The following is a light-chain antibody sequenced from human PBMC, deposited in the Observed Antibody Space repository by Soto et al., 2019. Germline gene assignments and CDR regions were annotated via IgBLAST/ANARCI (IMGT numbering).Light chain of an antibody. CDR1: QIVSSSY. CDR2: GAS. V-gene: IGKV3-20*01. CDR3: QHYSNSLTYT. J-gene: IGKJ2*01. Sequence: EIVLTQSPGTLSLSPGERATLSCRANQIVSSSYLAWYQQKPGQAPRLLIYGASHRAAGIPDRFSGSGSGTDVTLTISRLEPEDFALYYCQHYSNSLTYTFGQGTKLEIK.